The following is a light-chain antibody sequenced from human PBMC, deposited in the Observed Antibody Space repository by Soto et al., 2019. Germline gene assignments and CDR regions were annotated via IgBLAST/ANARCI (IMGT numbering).Light chain of an antibody. Sequence: EIVLTQSPATLSLSPGQSATLSCRASQDVSSNLALYQQKPGQAPSLLIYGAYTRATGTTARFSGSGSGTEFTLTISSLQSEDYAVYFCQQYIRWPLTFGGGTKVDIK. CDR3: QQYIRWPLT. J-gene: IGKJ4*01. V-gene: IGKV3-15*01. CDR2: GAY. CDR1: QDVSSN.